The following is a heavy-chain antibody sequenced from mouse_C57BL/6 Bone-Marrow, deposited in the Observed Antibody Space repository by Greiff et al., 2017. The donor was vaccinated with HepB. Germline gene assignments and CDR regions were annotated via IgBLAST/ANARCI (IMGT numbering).Heavy chain of an antibody. J-gene: IGHJ1*03. CDR3: ARDYYYGPWYFDV. D-gene: IGHD1-1*01. Sequence: VQLQQPGAELVRPGSSVKLSCKASGYTFTSYWMDWVKQRPGQGLEWIGNIYPSDSETHYNQKFKDKATLTVDKSSSTAYMQLSSLTSEDSAVYYCARDYYYGPWYFDVWGTGTTVTVSS. CDR2: IYPSDSET. V-gene: IGHV1-61*01. CDR1: GYTFTSYW.